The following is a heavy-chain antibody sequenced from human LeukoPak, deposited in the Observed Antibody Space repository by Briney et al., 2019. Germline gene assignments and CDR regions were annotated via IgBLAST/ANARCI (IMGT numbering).Heavy chain of an antibody. V-gene: IGHV4-59*12. D-gene: IGHD3-3*01. J-gene: IGHJ4*02. CDR3: ARGRAGSGWSTFDY. CDR2: IYYSGST. Sequence: SETLSLTCTVSGGSISSYYWSWIRQPPGKGLEWIGYIYYSGSTNYNPSLKSRVTISVDTSKNQFSLKLSSVTAADTAVYYCARGRAGSGWSTFDYWGQGTLVTVSS. CDR1: GGSISSYY.